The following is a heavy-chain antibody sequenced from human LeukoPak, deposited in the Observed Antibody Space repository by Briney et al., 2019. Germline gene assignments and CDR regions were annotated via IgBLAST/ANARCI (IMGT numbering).Heavy chain of an antibody. CDR1: GYTFTGYY. V-gene: IGHV1-2*02. CDR2: INPNSGGT. Sequence: GASVKVSCKASGYTFTGYYMHWVRQAPGQGLKWMGWINPNSGGTNYAQKFQGRVTMTRDTSISTAYMELSRLKSDDTAVYYCASLTAAGTRASFDHWGQGTLVTVSS. D-gene: IGHD6-13*01. J-gene: IGHJ4*02. CDR3: ASLTAAGTRASFDH.